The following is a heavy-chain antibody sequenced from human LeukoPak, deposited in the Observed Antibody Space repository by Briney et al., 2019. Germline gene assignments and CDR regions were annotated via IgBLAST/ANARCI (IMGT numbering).Heavy chain of an antibody. J-gene: IGHJ4*02. Sequence: SETLCLTCTASGGSISGFDWNWVRQPPGKGLEYVGYIYYSGATNYIPSLKSRVTISVDTSKNQSSLKLNSVTTADTAIYYCARADPYSGYDFDYWGQGTLVTVSS. D-gene: IGHD5-12*01. CDR1: GGSISGFD. V-gene: IGHV4-59*01. CDR2: IYYSGAT. CDR3: ARADPYSGYDFDY.